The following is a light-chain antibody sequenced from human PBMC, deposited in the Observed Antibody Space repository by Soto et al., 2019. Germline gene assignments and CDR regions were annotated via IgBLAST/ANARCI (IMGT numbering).Light chain of an antibody. Sequence: EIVLTQSPGTLSLSPGERATLSCRASQSISSSYLAWYQQQPGQAPRLLIYAASSKATGIPDRFSGSGSGTAFPLTISRLEPEDFAVYYCQQYGSSSYTFGQGTQLEIK. CDR1: QSISSSY. V-gene: IGKV3-20*01. J-gene: IGKJ2*01. CDR2: AAS. CDR3: QQYGSSSYT.